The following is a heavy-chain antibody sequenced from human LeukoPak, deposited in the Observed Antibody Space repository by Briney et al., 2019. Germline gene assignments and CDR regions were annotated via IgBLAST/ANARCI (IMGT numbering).Heavy chain of an antibody. V-gene: IGHV1-69*13. J-gene: IGHJ6*02. Sequence: GVSVKVSCKASGGTFSSYAISWVRQAPGQGLEWMGGIIPIFGTANYAQKFQGRVTITADESTSTAYMELSSLRSEDTAVYYCARDGSVVPAAISYYYYGMDVWGQGTTVTVSS. CDR1: GGTFSSYA. CDR3: ARDGSVVPAAISYYYYGMDV. CDR2: IIPIFGTA. D-gene: IGHD2-2*01.